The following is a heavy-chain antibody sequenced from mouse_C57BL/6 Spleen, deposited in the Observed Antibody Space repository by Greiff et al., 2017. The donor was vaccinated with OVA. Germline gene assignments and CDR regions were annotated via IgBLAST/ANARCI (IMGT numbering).Heavy chain of an antibody. CDR2: FYPGSGSI. CDR3: ARHEAYYSNSYYAMDY. CDR1: GYTFTEYT. J-gene: IGHJ4*01. V-gene: IGHV1-62-2*01. D-gene: IGHD2-5*01. Sequence: VKLQQSGAELVKPGASVKLSCKASGYTFTEYTIHWVKQRSGQGLEWIGWFYPGSGSIKYNEKFKDKATLTADKSSSTVYMELSRLTSEDSAVYFGARHEAYYSNSYYAMDYWGKGTSVTVSS.